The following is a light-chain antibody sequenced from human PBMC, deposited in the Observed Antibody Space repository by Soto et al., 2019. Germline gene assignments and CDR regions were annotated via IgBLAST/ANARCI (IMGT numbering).Light chain of an antibody. CDR1: SSDVGSYNL. V-gene: IGLV2-23*03. Sequence: QSALTQPASVSGSPGQSITISCTGTSSDVGSYNLVSGYQQHPGKAPKLMIYEGSMRPSGVSNRFSGSKSDNTASLTISGLQAEDEADYYCCSYAGSSTFVVFGGGTKLTVL. CDR3: CSYAGSSTFVV. CDR2: EGS. J-gene: IGLJ2*01.